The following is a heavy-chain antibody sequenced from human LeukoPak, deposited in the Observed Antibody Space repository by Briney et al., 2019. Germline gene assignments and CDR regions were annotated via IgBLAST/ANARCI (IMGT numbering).Heavy chain of an antibody. V-gene: IGHV4-39*07. CDR2: IYYSGST. CDR1: GFTFSSYG. J-gene: IGHJ4*02. Sequence: GSLRLSCAASGFTFSSYGMSWVRQGPGKGLEWIGSIYYSGSTYYNPSLKSRVTISVDTSKNQFSLKLSSVTAADTAVYYCARDTVGGSLDYWGQGTLVTVSS. D-gene: IGHD3-16*01. CDR3: ARDTVGGSLDY.